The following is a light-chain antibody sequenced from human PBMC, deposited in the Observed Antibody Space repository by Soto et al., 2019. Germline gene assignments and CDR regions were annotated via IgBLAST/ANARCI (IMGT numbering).Light chain of an antibody. CDR2: KAS. CDR1: QSISNW. V-gene: IGKV1-5*03. J-gene: IGKJ1*01. Sequence: DIQMTQSPSTLSASVRARVTINCRASQSISNWLAWYQHKPGKAPKLRIYKASSVRSGVPSRFSGSVSGTEFTLTIRSLQPEHYATYYCQQYNSYWAFGHGNKV. CDR3: QQYNSYWA.